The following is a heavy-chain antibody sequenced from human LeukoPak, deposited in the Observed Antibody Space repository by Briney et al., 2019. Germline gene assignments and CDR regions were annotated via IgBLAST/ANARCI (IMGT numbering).Heavy chain of an antibody. V-gene: IGHV4-39*01. J-gene: IGHJ6*03. CDR2: IYYSGST. CDR3: ARQLRYLDWLLQYYYYYYMDV. Sequence: SETLSLTCTVSGGSISSSSYYWGWIRQPPGKGLEWIGSIYYSGSTYYNPSLKSRVTISVDTSKNQFSLKLSSVTAADTAVYYCARQLRYLDWLLQYYYYYYMDVWGKGTTVTISS. CDR1: GGSISSSSYY. D-gene: IGHD3-9*01.